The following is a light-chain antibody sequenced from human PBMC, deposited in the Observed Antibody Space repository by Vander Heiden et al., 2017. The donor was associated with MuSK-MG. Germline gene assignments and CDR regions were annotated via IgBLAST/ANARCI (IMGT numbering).Light chain of an antibody. V-gene: IGKV1-5*03. J-gene: IGKJ2*01. CDR2: KAS. CDR1: QSISSW. Sequence: DIQMTQSPSTLSASVGDRVTITCRASQSISSWLAWYQQKPGKAPKLLIYKASSLESGVPSRFSGSGSGTEFTLTISSLQPDEFATYYCQRYNSYPYTFGQGTKLEIK. CDR3: QRYNSYPYT.